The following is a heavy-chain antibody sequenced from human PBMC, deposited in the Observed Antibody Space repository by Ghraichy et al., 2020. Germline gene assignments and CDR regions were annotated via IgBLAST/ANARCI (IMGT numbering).Heavy chain of an antibody. D-gene: IGHD3-10*01. CDR3: ASFTMVRGVVY. CDR1: GGSISSYY. J-gene: IGHJ4*02. Sequence: ETLSLTCTVSGGSISSYYWSWIRQPPGKGLEWIGYIYYSGSTNYNPSLKSRVTISVDTSKNQFSLKLSSVTAADTAVYYCASFTMVRGVVYWGQGTLVTVSS. V-gene: IGHV4-59*01. CDR2: IYYSGST.